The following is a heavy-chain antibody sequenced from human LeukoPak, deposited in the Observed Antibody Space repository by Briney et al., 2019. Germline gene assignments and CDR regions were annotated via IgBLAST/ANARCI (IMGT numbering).Heavy chain of an antibody. J-gene: IGHJ4*02. CDR1: GGTFINYT. CDR2: IIPILGIA. CDR3: ARDLGQLYYFDY. Sequence: GASVTVSFKASGGTFINYTISWLRQAPGQGLEWMGRIIPILGIANYAQKFQGRVTITADKSTSTAYMELSSLRSEDTAVYYCARDLGQLYYFDYWGQGTLVTVSS. V-gene: IGHV1-69*04. D-gene: IGHD3-16*01.